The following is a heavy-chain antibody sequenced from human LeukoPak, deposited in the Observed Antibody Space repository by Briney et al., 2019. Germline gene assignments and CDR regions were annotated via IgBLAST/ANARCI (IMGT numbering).Heavy chain of an antibody. V-gene: IGHV3-23*01. CDR2: ISGSGGST. CDR1: GFTFSSYA. J-gene: IGHJ4*02. CDR3: AKDASLNIVLLPAALDC. D-gene: IGHD2-2*01. Sequence: GGSLRLSCAASGFTFSSYAMSWVRQAPGKGLEWVSAISGSGGSTYYADSVKRRFTNSRDNSKNTLYLQMNSLRAEDTAVYYCAKDASLNIVLLPAALDCWGQGTMATVSS.